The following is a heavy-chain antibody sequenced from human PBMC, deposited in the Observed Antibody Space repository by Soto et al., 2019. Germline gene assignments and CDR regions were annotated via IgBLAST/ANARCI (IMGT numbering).Heavy chain of an antibody. J-gene: IGHJ4*02. CDR1: GYTFTSYG. D-gene: IGHD3-3*01. CDR2: ISAYNGNT. Sequence: QVQLVQSGAEVKKPGASVKVSCKASGYTFTSYGSSWVRQAPGQGLEWMGWISAYNGNTNYAQKLQGRVTMTTDTSTSTAYMELRSLRSDDTAVYYCARRSLDNYDFWSGTRVGFDYWGQGTLVTVSS. V-gene: IGHV1-18*01. CDR3: ARRSLDNYDFWSGTRVGFDY.